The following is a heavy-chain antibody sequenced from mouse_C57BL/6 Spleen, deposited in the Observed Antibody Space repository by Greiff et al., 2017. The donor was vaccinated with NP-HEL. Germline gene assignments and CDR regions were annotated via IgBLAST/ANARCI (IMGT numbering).Heavy chain of an antibody. Sequence: QVQLQQPGAELVKPGSSVKLSCKASGYTFTSYWMHWVKQRPIQGLEWIGNIDPSDSETHYNQKFKDKATLTVDKSSSTAYMQLSRLPSEDSAVYYCARGATVVRAMDYWGQGTSVTVS. CDR1: GYTFTSYW. D-gene: IGHD1-1*01. CDR2: IDPSDSET. J-gene: IGHJ4*01. V-gene: IGHV1-52*01. CDR3: ARGATVVRAMDY.